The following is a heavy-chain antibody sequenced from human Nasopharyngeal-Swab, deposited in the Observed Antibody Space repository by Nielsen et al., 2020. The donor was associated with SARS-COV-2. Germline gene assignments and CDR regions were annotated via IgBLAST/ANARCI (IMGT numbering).Heavy chain of an antibody. D-gene: IGHD6-19*01. CDR3: ARHVGSGWYGVDY. CDR2: IYPGDSDT. J-gene: IGHJ4*02. CDR1: GYSFTSYW. V-gene: IGHV5-51*01. Sequence: KVSCKGSGYSFTSYWIGWVRQMPGKGLEWMGIIYPGDSDTRYSPSFQGQVTTSADKSISTAYLQWSSLKASDTAMYYCARHVGSGWYGVDYWGQGTLVTVSS.